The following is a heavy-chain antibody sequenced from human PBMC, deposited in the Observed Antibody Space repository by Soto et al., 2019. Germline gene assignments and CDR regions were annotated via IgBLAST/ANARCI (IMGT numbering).Heavy chain of an antibody. D-gene: IGHD3-9*01. CDR3: ARELTAFGMDV. CDR2: LNSDGTDT. J-gene: IGHJ6*02. CDR1: GFSFSSYW. Sequence: EVQLVESGGGLVQPGGSLRLSCAASGFSFSSYWMHWVRQAPGSGLVWVSRLNSDGTDTDYADSVKGRFTISRDTAKDTLYLQMNSLRTEDMAVYYCARELTAFGMDVWGQGTTVTVSS. V-gene: IGHV3-74*01.